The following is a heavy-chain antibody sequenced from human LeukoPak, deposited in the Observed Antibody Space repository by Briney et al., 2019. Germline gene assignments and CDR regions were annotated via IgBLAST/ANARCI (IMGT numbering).Heavy chain of an antibody. CDR2: MYNKGST. Sequence: SETLSLTCTVSGGSIGSYYWSWIRQSPGKGLEWIGYMYNKGSTNYNPSLKRRVTISVDTSKNQFSLKVRSVTAADTAVYYCARDRPGIAVAGDALDIWGQGTMVTTSS. V-gene: IGHV4-59*01. CDR1: GGSIGSYY. CDR3: ARDRPGIAVAGDALDI. J-gene: IGHJ3*02. D-gene: IGHD6-19*01.